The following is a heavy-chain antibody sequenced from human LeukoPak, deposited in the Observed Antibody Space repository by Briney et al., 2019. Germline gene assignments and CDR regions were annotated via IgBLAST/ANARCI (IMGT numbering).Heavy chain of an antibody. D-gene: IGHD4-11*01. V-gene: IGHV4-34*01. CDR3: ASRYDYSNYIGY. CDR1: GGSFSGYY. Sequence: ETLSLTCAVYGGSFSGYYWSWIRQPPGKGLEWIGEINHSGSTNYNPSLKSRVTISVDTSKNQFSLKLSSVTAADTAVYYCASRYDYSNYIGYWGQGTLVTVSS. J-gene: IGHJ4*02. CDR2: INHSGST.